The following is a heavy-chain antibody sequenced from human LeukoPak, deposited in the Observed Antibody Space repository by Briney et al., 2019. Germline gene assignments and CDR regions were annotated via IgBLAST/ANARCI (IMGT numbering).Heavy chain of an antibody. CDR3: ARVKNSLEDYFDY. Sequence: SETLSLTCTVSGGSISSSSYYWGWIRQPPGKGLEWIGSIYYSGSTYYNPSLKSRVTISVDTSKNQFSLKLSSVTAADTAVYYCARVKNSLEDYFDYWGQGTLVTVSS. J-gene: IGHJ4*02. V-gene: IGHV4-39*07. CDR1: GGSISSSSYY. CDR2: IYYSGST. D-gene: IGHD4-23*01.